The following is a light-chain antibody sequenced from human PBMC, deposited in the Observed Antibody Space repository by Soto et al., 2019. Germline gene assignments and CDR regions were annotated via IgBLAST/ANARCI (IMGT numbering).Light chain of an antibody. CDR2: EGS. J-gene: IGLJ2*01. CDR3: FSYEGRVV. CDR1: SSDVGSYNL. V-gene: IGLV2-23*01. Sequence: QSALTQPASVSGSPGQSITISCTGTSSDVGSYNLVSWYQQHPGKAPKLMIYEGSKRPSGVSNRFSGSKSGNTASLTISGLQAEDEADYDCFSYEGRVVFGGGTKVTVL.